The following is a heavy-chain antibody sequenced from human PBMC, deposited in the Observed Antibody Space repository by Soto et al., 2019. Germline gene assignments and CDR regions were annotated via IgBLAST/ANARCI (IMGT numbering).Heavy chain of an antibody. CDR1: GGSISSGDYY. CDR2: IYYSGST. Sequence: SETLSLTCTVSGGSISSGDYYWSWIRQPPGKGLEWIGYIYYSGSTYYNPSLKSRVTISVDTSKNQFSLKLSSVTGADTAVYYCAREPYYYDSSGYVSQFDPWGQGTLVTVSS. J-gene: IGHJ5*02. V-gene: IGHV4-30-4*01. D-gene: IGHD3-22*01. CDR3: AREPYYYDSSGYVSQFDP.